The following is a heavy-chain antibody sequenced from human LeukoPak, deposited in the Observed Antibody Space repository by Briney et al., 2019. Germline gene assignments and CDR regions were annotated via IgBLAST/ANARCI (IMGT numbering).Heavy chain of an antibody. V-gene: IGHV4-38-2*02. D-gene: IGHD1-26*01. J-gene: IGHJ4*02. CDR1: GFFMSNDYY. Sequence: SETLSLACTVSGFFMSNDYYWTWLRQPPGRGPEWIGGIYHSGTTYYNPSLRGRVSISLDTSKTQFSLKLSSVTAADTAVYYCARGKAYSGSYYGIYDYWGQGTLVTVSS. CDR3: ARGKAYSGSYYGIYDY. CDR2: IYHSGTT.